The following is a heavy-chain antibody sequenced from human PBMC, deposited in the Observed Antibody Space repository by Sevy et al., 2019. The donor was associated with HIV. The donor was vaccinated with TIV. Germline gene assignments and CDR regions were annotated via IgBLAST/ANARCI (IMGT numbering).Heavy chain of an antibody. CDR1: GFSFSRYG. Sequence: GGSLRLSCAASGFSFSRYGMHWVRQAPGKGLEWVAVIWNDRGNKHYADSVKGRFAISRDSSKNTLYMQMNSLRAEDTAVYYCASLPNNYYDSSGYSGDDAFDIWGQGTMVTVSS. CDR2: IWNDRGNK. CDR3: ASLPNNYYDSSGYSGDDAFDI. J-gene: IGHJ3*02. V-gene: IGHV3-33*01. D-gene: IGHD3-22*01.